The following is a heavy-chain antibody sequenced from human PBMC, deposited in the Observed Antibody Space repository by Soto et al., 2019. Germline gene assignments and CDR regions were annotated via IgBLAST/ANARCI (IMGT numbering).Heavy chain of an antibody. Sequence: PGGSLRLSCAASGFTFSSYAMSWVRQAPGKGLEWVSAISGSGGSTYYADSVKGRFTISRDNSKNTLYLQMNSLRAEDTAVYYCAKDKNYDFWSGPVFDYWGQGTLVTVSS. CDR3: AKDKNYDFWSGPVFDY. D-gene: IGHD3-3*01. V-gene: IGHV3-23*01. J-gene: IGHJ4*02. CDR2: ISGSGGST. CDR1: GFTFSSYA.